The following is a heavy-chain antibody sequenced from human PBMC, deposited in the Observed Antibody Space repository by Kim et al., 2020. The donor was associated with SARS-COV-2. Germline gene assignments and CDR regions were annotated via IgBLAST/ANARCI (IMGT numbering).Heavy chain of an antibody. J-gene: IGHJ3*02. CDR2: IYYSGST. Sequence: SETLSLTYTVSGGSISSSSYYWGWIRQPPGKGLEWIGSIYYSGSTYYNPSLKSRVTISVDTSKNQFSLKLSSVTAADTAVYYCARKRILWFGELLGDAFDIWGQGTMVTVSS. CDR1: GGSISSSSYY. V-gene: IGHV4-39*01. CDR3: ARKRILWFGELLGDAFDI. D-gene: IGHD3-10*01.